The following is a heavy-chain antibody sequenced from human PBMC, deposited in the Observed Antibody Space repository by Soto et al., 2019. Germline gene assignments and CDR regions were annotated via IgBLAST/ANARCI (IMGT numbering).Heavy chain of an antibody. J-gene: IGHJ4*02. CDR3: ARGLGSGSSDY. CDR1: GFTFSSYW. V-gene: IGHV3-74*01. D-gene: IGHD3-10*01. Sequence: GGSLRLSCAASGFTFSSYWMHWVRQAPGKGLVWVSRINSDGRSTNYADSVKGRFTISRDNAKNTLYLQMNSLRAEDTAVYYCARGLGSGSSDYWGQGTLVTVSS. CDR2: INSDGRST.